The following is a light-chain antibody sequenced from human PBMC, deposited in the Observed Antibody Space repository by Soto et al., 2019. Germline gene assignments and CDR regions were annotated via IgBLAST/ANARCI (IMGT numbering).Light chain of an antibody. CDR3: QQYGSSHWT. CDR1: QSVSSSY. J-gene: IGKJ1*01. V-gene: IGKV3-20*01. CDR2: GAS. Sequence: IMCTHSPGTVSLSPGERATLSCRASQSVSSSYLAWYQQKPGQAPRLLIYGASSRATGIPDRFSGSGSGTDFTLTISRLEPEDFAVYYCQQYGSSHWTFGQGTRWIS.